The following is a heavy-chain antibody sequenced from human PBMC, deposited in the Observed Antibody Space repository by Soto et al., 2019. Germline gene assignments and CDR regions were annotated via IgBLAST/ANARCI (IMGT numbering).Heavy chain of an antibody. Sequence: LRLSCAASGFTFSSYAMSWVRQAPGKGLEWVSAISGSGGSTYYADSVKGRFTISRDNSKNTLYLQMNSLRAEDTAVYYCAKDRKRYDFWSGYPTFDYWGQGTLVTVSS. CDR2: ISGSGGST. CDR1: GFTFSSYA. J-gene: IGHJ4*02. CDR3: AKDRKRYDFWSGYPTFDY. D-gene: IGHD3-3*01. V-gene: IGHV3-23*01.